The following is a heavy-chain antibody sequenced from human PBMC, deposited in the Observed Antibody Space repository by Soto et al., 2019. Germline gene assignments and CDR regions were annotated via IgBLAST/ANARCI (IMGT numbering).Heavy chain of an antibody. Sequence: SETLSLTCTVSGGSISSSSYYWGWIRQPPGKGLEWIGSIYYSGSTYYNPSLKSRVTISVDTSKNQFSLKLSSVTAADTAVYYCARVILEWLLLDYWGQGTLVTVSS. J-gene: IGHJ4*02. D-gene: IGHD3-3*01. V-gene: IGHV4-39*01. CDR2: IYYSGST. CDR3: ARVILEWLLLDY. CDR1: GGSISSSSYY.